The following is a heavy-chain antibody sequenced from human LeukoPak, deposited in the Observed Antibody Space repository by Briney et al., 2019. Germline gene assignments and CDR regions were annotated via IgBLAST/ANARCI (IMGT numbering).Heavy chain of an antibody. Sequence: SVKVSCKASGGTFSSYAISWVRQTPGQGLEWMGGIIPIFGTANYAQKFQGRVTITADESTSTAYMELSSLRSEDTAVYYCARSVGMVRVNWFDPWGQGTLVTVSS. CDR3: ARSVGMVRVNWFDP. D-gene: IGHD3-10*01. CDR2: IIPIFGTA. V-gene: IGHV1-69*13. J-gene: IGHJ5*02. CDR1: GGTFSSYA.